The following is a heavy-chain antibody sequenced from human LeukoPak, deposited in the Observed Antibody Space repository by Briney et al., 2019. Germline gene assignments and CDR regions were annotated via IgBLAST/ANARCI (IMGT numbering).Heavy chain of an antibody. J-gene: IGHJ5*02. CDR1: GGTFSSYA. Sequence: GSSVKVSCKASGGTFSSYAISWVRQAPGQGLEWMGGIIPIFGTANYAQKFQGRVTITTDESTSTAYMELSSLRSEDTAVYYCARHTSIFGVVISPNWFDPWGQGTLVTVSS. D-gene: IGHD3-3*01. CDR2: IIPIFGTA. CDR3: ARHTSIFGVVISPNWFDP. V-gene: IGHV1-69*05.